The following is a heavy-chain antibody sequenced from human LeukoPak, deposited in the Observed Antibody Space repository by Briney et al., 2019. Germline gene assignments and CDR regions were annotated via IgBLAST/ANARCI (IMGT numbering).Heavy chain of an antibody. D-gene: IGHD3-10*01. J-gene: IGHJ4*02. CDR3: ARGISITMVRGVIDY. CDR1: GYTFTSYG. V-gene: IGHV1-18*01. CDR2: ISAYNGNT. Sequence: ASVKVSCKASGYTFTSYGISWVRQAPGQGLEWMGWISAYNGNTNFAQKFQDRVSMTRDTSTSTVYMELSSLRSEDTAVYYCARGISITMVRGVIDYWGQGTLVTVS.